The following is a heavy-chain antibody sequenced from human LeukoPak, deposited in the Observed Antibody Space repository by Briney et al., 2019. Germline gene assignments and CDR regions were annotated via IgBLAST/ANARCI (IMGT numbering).Heavy chain of an antibody. J-gene: IGHJ6*02. D-gene: IGHD1-1*01. V-gene: IGHV3-33*01. Sequence: GGSLRLSCAASGFTFSSYGMHWVRQAPGKGLEWVAVIWYDGSNKYYADSVKGRFTISRDNSKNTLYLQMNSLRAEDTAVYYCAREAGTPLYYYYGMDVWGQGTTVTVSS. CDR3: AREAGTPLYYYYGMDV. CDR2: IWYDGSNK. CDR1: GFTFSSYG.